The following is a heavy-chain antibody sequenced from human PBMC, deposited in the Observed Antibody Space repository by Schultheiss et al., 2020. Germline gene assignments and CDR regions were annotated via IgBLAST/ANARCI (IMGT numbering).Heavy chain of an antibody. CDR2: IWYDGSNK. CDR3: ARVLLRFLEWLPQTDY. V-gene: IGHV3-33*01. J-gene: IGHJ4*02. D-gene: IGHD3-3*01. CDR1: GFTFSSYG. Sequence: GGSLRLSCAASGFTFSSYGMHWVRQAPGKGLEWVAVIWYDGSNKYYADSVKGRFTISRDNSKNTLYLQMNSLRAEDTAVYYCARVLLRFLEWLPQTDYWGQGTLVTVSS.